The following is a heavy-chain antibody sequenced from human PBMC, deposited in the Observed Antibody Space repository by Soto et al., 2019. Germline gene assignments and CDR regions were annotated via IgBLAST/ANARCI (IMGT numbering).Heavy chain of an antibody. V-gene: IGHV4-39*01. Sequence: SETLSLNCTGSGASITSTSAYWGWVRQPPGKGLEWIGSFFYSRSTYYNPSLEGRVTISVDPSKMQFSLKLSSVTAADTAVYYCARHTPAISSSDHWGQGTLVTVSS. D-gene: IGHD6-6*01. CDR1: GASITSTSAY. CDR2: FFYSRST. J-gene: IGHJ4*02. CDR3: ARHTPAISSSDH.